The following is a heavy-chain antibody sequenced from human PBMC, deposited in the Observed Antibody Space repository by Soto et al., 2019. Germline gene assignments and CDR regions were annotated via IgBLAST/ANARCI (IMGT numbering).Heavy chain of an antibody. D-gene: IGHD5-12*01. CDR1: GGTFSSYA. CDR2: IIPIFGTA. Sequence: ASVKVSCKASGGTFSSYAISWVLQAPGQGLEWMGGIIPIFGTANYAQKFQGRVTITADESTSTAYMELSSLRSEDTAVYYCARLRDGYNQDYWGQGTLVTVSS. J-gene: IGHJ4*02. CDR3: ARLRDGYNQDY. V-gene: IGHV1-69*13.